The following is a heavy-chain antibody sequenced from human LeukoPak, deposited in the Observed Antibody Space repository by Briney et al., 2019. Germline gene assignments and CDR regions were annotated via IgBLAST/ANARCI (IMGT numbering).Heavy chain of an antibody. D-gene: IGHD3-3*01. CDR1: GYTFTSYG. CDR2: ISAYNGNT. CDR3: ATQYYDFWSGPRYFYYGMDV. J-gene: IGHJ6*02. V-gene: IGHV1-18*01. Sequence: ASVKVSCKASGYTFTSYGISWVRQAPGQGLEWMGWISAYNGNTNYAQKFQGRVTMTRDTSISTAYMDLSSLRSDDTAVYYCATQYYDFWSGPRYFYYGMDVWGQGTTVTVSS.